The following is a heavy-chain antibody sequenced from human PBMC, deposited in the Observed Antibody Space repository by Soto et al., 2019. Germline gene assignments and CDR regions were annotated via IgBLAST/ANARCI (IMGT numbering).Heavy chain of an antibody. J-gene: IGHJ4*02. CDR2: ISYDGSNK. D-gene: IGHD2-15*01. Sequence: GGSLRLSCAASGFTFSSYAMHWVRQAPGKGLEWVAVISYDGSNKYYADSVKGRFTISRDNSENTLYLQMNSLRAEDTAVYFCAKGACSGGSCYGTDYWGQGTLVTVSS. V-gene: IGHV3-30-3*01. CDR3: AKGACSGGSCYGTDY. CDR1: GFTFSSYA.